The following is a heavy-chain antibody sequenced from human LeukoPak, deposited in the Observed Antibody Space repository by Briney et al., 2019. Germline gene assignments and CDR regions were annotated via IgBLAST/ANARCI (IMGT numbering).Heavy chain of an antibody. CDR1: GFTFRSYG. V-gene: IGHV3-33*01. Sequence: PGRSLRLSCAASGFTFRSYGMHWVRQAPGKGLEWVAIVWYDGNNKYYADSVKGRFTVSRDNSKDTVSLQLNSLRAEDTAVYYCAREYSSSSGSVSDYWGQGTLVTVSS. D-gene: IGHD6-6*01. CDR3: AREYSSSSGSVSDY. CDR2: VWYDGNNK. J-gene: IGHJ4*02.